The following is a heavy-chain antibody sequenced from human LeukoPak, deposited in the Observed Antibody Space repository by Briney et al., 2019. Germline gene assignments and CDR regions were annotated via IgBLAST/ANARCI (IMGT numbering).Heavy chain of an antibody. D-gene: IGHD3-9*01. CDR2: INPSGGST. CDR3: ARNYDILTGPPTYYYYGMDV. CDR1: GYTFTSYY. Sequence: ASVKVSCKASGYTFTSYYIHWVRQAPGQGLEWMGIINPSGGSTSYAQKFQGRVTMTRDTSTSTVYMELSSLRSEDTAVYCCARNYDILTGPPTYYYYGMDVWGQGTTVTVSS. V-gene: IGHV1-46*01. J-gene: IGHJ6*02.